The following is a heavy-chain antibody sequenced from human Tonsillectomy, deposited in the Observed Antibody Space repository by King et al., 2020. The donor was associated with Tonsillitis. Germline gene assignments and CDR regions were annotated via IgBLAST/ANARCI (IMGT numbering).Heavy chain of an antibody. CDR3: AREEPSRYYYYYMDV. CDR1: GFTFSDHY. Sequence: VQLVESGGGLVQPGGSLRLSCAASGFTFSDHYMDWVRQAPGKGLEWVGRTRSKADSYTTEYAASVKGRFTTSRDDSKNSLYLQMNSLKTEDTAVYYCAREEPSRYYYYYMDVWGKGTTVTVSS. CDR2: TRSKADSYTT. V-gene: IGHV3-72*01. J-gene: IGHJ6*03. D-gene: IGHD1-14*01.